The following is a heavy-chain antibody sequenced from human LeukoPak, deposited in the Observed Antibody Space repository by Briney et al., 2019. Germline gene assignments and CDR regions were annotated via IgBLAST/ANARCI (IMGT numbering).Heavy chain of an antibody. CDR2: IIPIFGTA. Sequence: RASVKVSCKASGGTFSSYAISWVRQAPGQGLEWMGGIIPIFGTANCAQKFQGRVTITADESTSTAYMELSSLRSEATAVYYCARDSRRGYSYGYQDYWGQGTLVTVSS. V-gene: IGHV1-69*13. CDR1: GGTFSSYA. CDR3: ARDSRRGYSYGYQDY. D-gene: IGHD5-18*01. J-gene: IGHJ4*02.